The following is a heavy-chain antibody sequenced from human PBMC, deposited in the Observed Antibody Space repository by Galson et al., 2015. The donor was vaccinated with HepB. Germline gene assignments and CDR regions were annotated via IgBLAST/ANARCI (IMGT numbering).Heavy chain of an antibody. CDR3: VKDYLNYFDSSGYDAFDI. Sequence: SLRLSCAASGFTFSIYGMHWVRQAPGKGLEWVALISYDGSNKYYADSVKGRFTISRDNSKNTLYLQMNSLRAEDTAVYCCVKDYLNYFDSSGYDAFDIWGQGTMVTVSS. V-gene: IGHV3-30*18. CDR1: GFTFSIYG. J-gene: IGHJ3*02. CDR2: ISYDGSNK. D-gene: IGHD3-22*01.